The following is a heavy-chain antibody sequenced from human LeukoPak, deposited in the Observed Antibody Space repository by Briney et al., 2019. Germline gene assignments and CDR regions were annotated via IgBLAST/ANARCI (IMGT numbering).Heavy chain of an antibody. CDR2: INSNGDEI. J-gene: IGHJ4*02. CDR3: ANWIGSSSRDY. CDR1: GFTFSTYA. V-gene: IGHV3-23*01. D-gene: IGHD6-6*01. Sequence: GGSLRLSCAASGFTFSTYAMTWVRQAPGKGLEWVSGINSNGDEIYYADSVRGRFTTSRDNSNNALYLQMDSLRAEDTAVYYCANWIGSSSRDYWGQGTLVTVSS.